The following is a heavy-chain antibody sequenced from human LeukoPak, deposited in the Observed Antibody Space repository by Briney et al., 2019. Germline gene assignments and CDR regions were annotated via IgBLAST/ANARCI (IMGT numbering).Heavy chain of an antibody. CDR3: ARSDYYGLLDY. CDR1: GGSISSYY. Sequence: PSETLSLTCTVSGGSISSYYWSWLRQPPGKGLEWIGYIYYSGSTNYNPSLKSRVTISVDTSKNQFSLKLSSVTAADTAVYYCARSDYYGLLDYWGQGTLVTVSS. D-gene: IGHD3-10*01. CDR2: IYYSGST. J-gene: IGHJ4*02. V-gene: IGHV4-59*08.